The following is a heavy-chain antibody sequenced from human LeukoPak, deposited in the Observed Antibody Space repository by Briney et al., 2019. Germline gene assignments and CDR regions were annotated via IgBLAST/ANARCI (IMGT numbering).Heavy chain of an antibody. J-gene: IGHJ2*01. V-gene: IGHV4-59*01. CDR3: ARLLGDSSSWYIGYFDL. D-gene: IGHD6-13*01. Sequence: PSETLSLTCTVSGGSISSYYWSWIRQPPGKGLEWIGYIYYSGSTNYNPSLKSRVTISVDTSKNQYSLKLSSVTAADTAVYYCARLLGDSSSWYIGYFDLWGRGTLVAVSS. CDR2: IYYSGST. CDR1: GGSISSYY.